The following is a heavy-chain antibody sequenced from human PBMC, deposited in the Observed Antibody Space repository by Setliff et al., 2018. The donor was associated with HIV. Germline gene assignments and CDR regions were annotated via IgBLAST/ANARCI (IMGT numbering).Heavy chain of an antibody. V-gene: IGHV3-66*02. D-gene: IGHD3-10*02. Sequence: GGSLRLSCAASGFTVSGYYMAWVRQAPGKGLDWVSVIYAGGTTKYADSVKGRFTFSRDDSKNTFFLQMNSLKTTDTGTYYCATYARTSYGLDDWGQGTEVTVSS. CDR1: GFTVSGYY. J-gene: IGHJ4*02. CDR3: ATYARTSYGLDD. CDR2: IYAGGTT.